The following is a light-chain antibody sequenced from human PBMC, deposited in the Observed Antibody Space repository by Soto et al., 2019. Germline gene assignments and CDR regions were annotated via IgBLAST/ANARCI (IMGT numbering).Light chain of an antibody. J-gene: IGKJ1*01. CDR2: GAF. V-gene: IGKV3-15*01. CDR1: QSVRST. Sequence: EIVLTQSPVTLSLTPGERATLSCRASQSVRSTLAWYQQKPGQAPSLLIYGAFTRATGIPARFSGAGSGTVFTLTISILQSEDVVRYYWQQYNDWPLTFGQGTKVDI. CDR3: QQYNDWPLT.